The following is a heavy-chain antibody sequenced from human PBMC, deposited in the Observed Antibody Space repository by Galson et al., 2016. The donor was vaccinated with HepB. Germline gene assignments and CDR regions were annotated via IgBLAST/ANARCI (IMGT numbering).Heavy chain of an antibody. CDR1: GFSLSTSGMC. CDR2: IDWDEDK. J-gene: IGHJ6*02. CDR3: ARMKNYYYGMDG. V-gene: IGHV2-70*01. Sequence: PALVKPTQTLTLTCTFSGFSLSTSGMCVSWIRQPPRKALEWLALIDWDEDKYYSTSLKTRLTISKDTSKNQVVLTMTNMDPVDTATYYCARMKNYYYGMDGWGQGATVTVSS.